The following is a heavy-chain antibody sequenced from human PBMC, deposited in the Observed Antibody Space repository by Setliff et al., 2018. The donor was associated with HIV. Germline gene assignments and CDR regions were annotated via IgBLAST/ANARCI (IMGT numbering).Heavy chain of an antibody. CDR3: ARQLGIGSPLDY. CDR1: AGSIGSSTYY. V-gene: IGHV4-39*01. J-gene: IGHJ4*02. D-gene: IGHD7-27*01. CDR2: IYYSGST. Sequence: PSETLSLTCTVSAGSIGSSTYYWAWIRQPPGKGLEWIGTIYYSGSTYYNPSLRSRATISVDTSKNQFSLKLSSVTAADTAVYYCARQLGIGSPLDYWGQG.